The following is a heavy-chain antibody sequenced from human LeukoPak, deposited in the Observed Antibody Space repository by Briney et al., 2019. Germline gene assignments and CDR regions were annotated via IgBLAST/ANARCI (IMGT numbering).Heavy chain of an antibody. CDR3: ARDELYYYDSSGYQAIDY. CDR1: GYTFTGYY. V-gene: IGHV1-2*06. D-gene: IGHD3-22*01. J-gene: IGHJ4*02. Sequence: ASVKDSFKASGYTFTGYYMHWVRPAPGQGLEWMGRINPNSGCTNYVQKFHGRVTMTRDTSISTAYMELSRLRSDDTAVYYCARDELYYYDSSGYQAIDYWGQGTLVTVSS. CDR2: INPNSGCT.